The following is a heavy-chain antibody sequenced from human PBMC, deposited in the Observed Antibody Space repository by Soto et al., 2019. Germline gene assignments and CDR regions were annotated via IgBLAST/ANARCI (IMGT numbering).Heavy chain of an antibody. Sequence: QVPLVQSGAEVKKPGASVKVSCKASGYTLTSYGISWVRQAPGQGLEWMGWISAYNGNTNYAQKLQGRVTMTTDTSTSTAYMELRSLRSDDTAVYYCARVGDDFWSGYYNDAFDIWGQGTMVTVSS. CDR1: GYTLTSYG. V-gene: IGHV1-18*01. CDR3: ARVGDDFWSGYYNDAFDI. J-gene: IGHJ3*02. CDR2: ISAYNGNT. D-gene: IGHD3-3*01.